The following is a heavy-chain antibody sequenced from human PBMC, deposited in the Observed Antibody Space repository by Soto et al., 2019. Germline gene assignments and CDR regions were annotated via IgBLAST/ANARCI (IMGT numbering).Heavy chain of an antibody. J-gene: IGHJ4*02. D-gene: IGHD3-10*01. CDR1: GGTSNNNA. V-gene: IGHV1-69*01. CDR2: IVPVFGTA. CDR3: ATLQGSGTYYDDDY. Sequence: QVQLVQSGAEVKKPGSSVKVSCKASGGTSNNNANSWVRQAPGQGLEWMGGIVPVFGTANYAQKFRGRVRITADDSTRTLIMELSSLRSDDTAVYYCATLQGSGTYYDDDYWGQGTLVTVSS.